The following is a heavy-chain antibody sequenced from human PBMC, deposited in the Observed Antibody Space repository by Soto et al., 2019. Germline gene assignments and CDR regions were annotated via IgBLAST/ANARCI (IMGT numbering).Heavy chain of an antibody. D-gene: IGHD3-10*02. Sequence: EVQLVESGGGLVEPGKSLRLSCVVSGFTYEDFAMHWVRQAPGKGLEWVSGISWNSASTGYADSVTGRFTISRDNAKXSLYLQMRNLTXXXXXXYYCVKDFRRYXXXXDVWGPGT. CDR1: GFTYEDFA. V-gene: IGHV3-9*01. CDR2: ISWNSAST. CDR3: VKDFRRYXXXXDV. J-gene: IGHJ6*02.